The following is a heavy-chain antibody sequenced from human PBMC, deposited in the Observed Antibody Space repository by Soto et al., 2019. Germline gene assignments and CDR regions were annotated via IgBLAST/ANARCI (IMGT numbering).Heavy chain of an antibody. Sequence: QVQLVESGGGLVKPGGSLRLSCAASGFTFSDYYMSWIRQAPGKGLEWVSYISSSGSTIYYADSVKGRFTISRDNAKNSLYLQMNSLIAEDTAVYYCARDTPDIAAYGHYYYYYGMDVWGQGTTVTVSS. D-gene: IGHD6-6*01. CDR3: ARDTPDIAAYGHYYYYYGMDV. CDR2: ISSSGSTI. CDR1: GFTFSDYY. J-gene: IGHJ6*02. V-gene: IGHV3-11*01.